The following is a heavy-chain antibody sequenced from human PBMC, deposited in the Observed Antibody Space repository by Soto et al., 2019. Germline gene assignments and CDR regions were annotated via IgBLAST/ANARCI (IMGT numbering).Heavy chain of an antibody. CDR1: GGSISSGGYH. Sequence: QVQLQESGPGLVKPSQTLSLTCTVSGGSISSGGYHWSWIRQHPGKGLEWIGYIYHSGSTSYNQSLKSRVTISVDTSKNQFSLKLSSVTAADTAVYYCAIDGAGNYYYYGRDVWGQGTTVTVSS. V-gene: IGHV4-31*03. D-gene: IGHD6-19*01. CDR3: AIDGAGNYYYYGRDV. J-gene: IGHJ6*02. CDR2: IYHSGST.